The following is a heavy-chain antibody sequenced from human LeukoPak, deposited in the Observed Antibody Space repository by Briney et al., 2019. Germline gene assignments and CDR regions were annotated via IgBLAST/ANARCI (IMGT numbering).Heavy chain of an antibody. CDR1: GFTFDDYT. V-gene: IGHV3-43*01. Sequence: GGSLRLSCEASGFTFDDYTMHWVRQAPGKGLEWVSLISWDGGSTYYADSLKGRFTISRDNSKNSLYLQMNSLRTEDTALYYCAKDKWKRNWGSSYSYYKDVWGKGTTVTVSS. CDR2: ISWDGGST. D-gene: IGHD7-27*01. J-gene: IGHJ6*03. CDR3: AKDKWKRNWGSSYSYYKDV.